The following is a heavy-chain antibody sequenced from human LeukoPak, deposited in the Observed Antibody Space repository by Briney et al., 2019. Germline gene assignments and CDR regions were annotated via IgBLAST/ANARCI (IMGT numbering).Heavy chain of an antibody. CDR2: ISSGSSYI. D-gene: IGHD2-2*01. CDR3: ARGAQIVATPAAQARAGPSGVDY. CDR1: GFTFSSYS. J-gene: IGHJ4*02. V-gene: IGHV3-21*06. Sequence: GGSLRLSCAASGFTFSSYSINWVRQAPGKGLEWVSTISSGSSYIYYADSVKGRFTISRDNAKNSLDLQMSSLRAEDTAVYYCARGAQIVATPAAQARAGPSGVDYSGQGTLVTVSS.